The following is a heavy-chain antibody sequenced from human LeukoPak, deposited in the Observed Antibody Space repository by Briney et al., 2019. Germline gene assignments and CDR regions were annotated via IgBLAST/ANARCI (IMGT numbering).Heavy chain of an antibody. D-gene: IGHD4-17*01. Sequence: PSETLSLTCTVSGGSISSGDYYWSWIRQPPGKGLEWIGYIYYSGSTYYNPSLKSRVTKSVDTSKNQFSLKLSSVTAADTAVYYCARSTPSLYGDTPSAFDIWGQGTMVTVSS. CDR2: IYYSGST. V-gene: IGHV4-30-4*01. J-gene: IGHJ3*02. CDR3: ARSTPSLYGDTPSAFDI. CDR1: GGSISSGDYY.